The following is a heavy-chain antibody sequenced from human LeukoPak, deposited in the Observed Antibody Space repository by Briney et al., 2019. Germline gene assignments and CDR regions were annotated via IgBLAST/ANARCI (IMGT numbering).Heavy chain of an antibody. V-gene: IGHV3-33*01. D-gene: IGHD3-3*01. CDR1: GFTFSSYG. Sequence: GGSLRLSCAASGFTFSSYGMHWVRQAPGKGLEWVAVIYYDGSRRLYADSVKDRFTISRDDSKNTLFLEMNSLSAEDTAVYYCAREESAYYREFWGQGTLLTVSS. CDR3: AREESAYYREF. CDR2: IYYDGSRR. J-gene: IGHJ4*02.